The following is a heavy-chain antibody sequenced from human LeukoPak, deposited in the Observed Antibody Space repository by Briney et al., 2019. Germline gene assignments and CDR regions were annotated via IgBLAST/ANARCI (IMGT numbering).Heavy chain of an antibody. CDR1: VFTFSDHY. J-gene: IGHJ4*02. CDR3: ARVYDTSAYVDY. D-gene: IGHD3-22*01. CDR2: SRNKAKSYTT. Sequence: PGGSLTLSCAASVFTFSDHYMDWVRQAPGKGLAWIARSRNKAKSYTTEYAASVRGRFTISRDDSKNSLYLQLNSLKTEDTAVYLCARVYDTSAYVDYWGQGTLVTVSS. V-gene: IGHV3-72*01.